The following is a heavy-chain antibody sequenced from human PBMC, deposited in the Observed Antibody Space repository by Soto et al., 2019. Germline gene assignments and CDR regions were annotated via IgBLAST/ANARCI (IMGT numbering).Heavy chain of an antibody. V-gene: IGHV1-18*01. Sequence: ASVKVSCKASGYTFSNYGISWVRQAPGQGLEWMGWFSSYNGDARYAQNLQGRVTMTTDTSTSTAYMELWSLRSDDTAVYYCAREDSGGLDYWGPGTMLAVYS. CDR1: GYTFSNYG. CDR3: AREDSGGLDY. CDR2: FSSYNGDA. J-gene: IGHJ4*02. D-gene: IGHD1-26*01.